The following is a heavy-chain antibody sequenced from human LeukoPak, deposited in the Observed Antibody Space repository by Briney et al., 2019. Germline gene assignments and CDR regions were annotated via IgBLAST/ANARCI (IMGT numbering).Heavy chain of an antibody. CDR1: GFTFSSYA. J-gene: IGHJ4*02. V-gene: IGHV3-30-3*01. CDR2: ISYDGSNK. Sequence: GGSLRLSCAASGFTFSSYAMHWVRQAPGKGLEWVAVISYDGSNKYYADSVKGRFTISRDKSKNTLYLQMNSLRAEDTAVYYCARDQSMGKLGIDYWGQGTLVTVSS. CDR3: ARDQSMGKLGIDY. D-gene: IGHD7-27*01.